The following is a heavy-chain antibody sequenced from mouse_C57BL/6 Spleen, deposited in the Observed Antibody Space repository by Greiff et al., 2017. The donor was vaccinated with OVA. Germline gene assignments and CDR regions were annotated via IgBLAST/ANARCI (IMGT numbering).Heavy chain of an antibody. CDR1: GYTFTSYG. D-gene: IGHD1-1*01. V-gene: IGHV1-81*01. CDR3: AREGFTTVVGYYFDY. J-gene: IGHJ2*01. Sequence: QVQLQQSGAELARPGASVKLSCKASGYTFTSYGISWVKQRTGQGLEWIGEIYPRSGNTYYNEKFKGKATLTADKSSSTAYMELRSLTSEDSAVYFCAREGFTTVVGYYFDYWGQGTTLTVSS. CDR2: IYPRSGNT.